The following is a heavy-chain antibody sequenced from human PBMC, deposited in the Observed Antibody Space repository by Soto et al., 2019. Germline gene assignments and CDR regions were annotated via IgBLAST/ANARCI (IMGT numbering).Heavy chain of an antibody. D-gene: IGHD3-10*01. Sequence: GGSLRLSCAASGFIFGSYAMSWVRRAPGKGLEWVSVISASGLTTYYADSVKGRFTISRDNSQNTLFLQMNTLKAEDTAVYYCARDPDPGASRWFDSWGQGTLVTVSS. V-gene: IGHV3-23*01. CDR3: ARDPDPGASRWFDS. CDR1: GFIFGSYA. CDR2: ISASGLTT. J-gene: IGHJ5*01.